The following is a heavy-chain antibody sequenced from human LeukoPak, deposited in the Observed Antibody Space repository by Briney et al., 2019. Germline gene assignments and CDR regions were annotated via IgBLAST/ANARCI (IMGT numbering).Heavy chain of an antibody. CDR1: GYTFTGYY. D-gene: IGHD2-15*01. CDR3: AKDIVVVAAATSYYGMDV. J-gene: IGHJ6*02. V-gene: IGHV1-2*02. CDR2: INPNSGGT. Sequence: ASVKVSCKASGYTFTGYYMHWVRQAPGQGLEWMGWINPNSGGTNYAQKSQGRVTMTRDTSISTAYMELSRLRSDDTAVYYCAKDIVVVAAATSYYGMDVWGQGTTVTVSS.